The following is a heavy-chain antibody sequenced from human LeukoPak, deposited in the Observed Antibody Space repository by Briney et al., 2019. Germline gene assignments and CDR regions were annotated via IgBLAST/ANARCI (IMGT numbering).Heavy chain of an antibody. J-gene: IGHJ6*02. V-gene: IGHV4-34*01. CDR1: GGSFSGYY. CDR3: ARAGGDLDYYYYGMDV. CDR2: INHSGST. Sequence: KTSETLSLTCAVCGGSFSGYYWSWIRQPPGKGLEWIGEINHSGSTNYNPSLKSRVTISVDTSKNQFSLKLSSVTAADTAVYYCARAGGDLDYYYYGMDVWGQGTTVTVSS. D-gene: IGHD4-17*01.